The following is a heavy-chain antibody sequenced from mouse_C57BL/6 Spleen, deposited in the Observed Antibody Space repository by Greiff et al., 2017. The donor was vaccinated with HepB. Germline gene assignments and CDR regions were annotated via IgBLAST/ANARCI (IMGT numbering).Heavy chain of an antibody. Sequence: EVKVVESGGGLVKPGGSLKLSCAASGFTFSDYGMHWVRQAPEKGLEWVAYISSGSSTIYYADTVKGRFTISRDNAKNTLFLQMTSLRSEDTAMYYCARNYYSNYPAWFAYWGQGTLVTVSA. CDR2: ISSGSSTI. CDR3: ARNYYSNYPAWFAY. J-gene: IGHJ3*01. D-gene: IGHD2-5*01. CDR1: GFTFSDYG. V-gene: IGHV5-17*01.